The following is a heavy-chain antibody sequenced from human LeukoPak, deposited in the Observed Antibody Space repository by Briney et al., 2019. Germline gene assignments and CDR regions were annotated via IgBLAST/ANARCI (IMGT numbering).Heavy chain of an antibody. V-gene: IGHV4-61*02. CDR2: IYTSGST. Sequence: SETLSLTCTVSGASISGSGYYWSWIRQPAGKGLEWIGRIYTSGSTNYNPSLKSRVTMSVDTSKNQFSLKLSSVTAADTAVYYCARDSAWFGEFTLDYWGQGTLVTVSS. D-gene: IGHD3-10*01. CDR1: GASISGSGYY. J-gene: IGHJ4*02. CDR3: ARDSAWFGEFTLDY.